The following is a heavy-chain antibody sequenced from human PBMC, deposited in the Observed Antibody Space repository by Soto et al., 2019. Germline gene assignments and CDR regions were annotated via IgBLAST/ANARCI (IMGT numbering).Heavy chain of an antibody. V-gene: IGHV1-69*12. D-gene: IGHD2-2*01. CDR3: ARAQDIVLVPAAKNWFDP. CDR1: GGTFSSYA. CDR2: IIPIFGTA. J-gene: IGHJ5*02. Sequence: QVQLVQSGAEVTKPGSSVKVSCKASGGTFSSYAISWVRQAPGQGLEWMGGIIPIFGTANYAQKFQGRVTITADESTSTAYMELSSLRSVDTAVYYCARAQDIVLVPAAKNWFDPWGQGTLVTVSS.